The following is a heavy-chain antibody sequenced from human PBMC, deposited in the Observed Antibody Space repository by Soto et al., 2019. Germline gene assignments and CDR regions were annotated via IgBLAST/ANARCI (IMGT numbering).Heavy chain of an antibody. D-gene: IGHD3-10*01. CDR3: ARHEALWSFDS. J-gene: IGHJ4*01. CDR2: IYYSGST. CDR1: RGSISSGSNY. V-gene: IGHV4-39*01. Sequence: SETLSLTCTVSRGSISSGSNYWAWIRQPPGKGLEWIANIYYSGSTLYNPSLKSRVTISLDTSKNQFSLKLRSVTAADTAVYFCARHEALWSFDSWGDGTLITVST.